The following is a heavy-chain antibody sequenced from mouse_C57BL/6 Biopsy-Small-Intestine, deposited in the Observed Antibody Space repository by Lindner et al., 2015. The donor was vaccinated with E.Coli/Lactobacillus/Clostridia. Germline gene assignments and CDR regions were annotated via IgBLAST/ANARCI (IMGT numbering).Heavy chain of an antibody. CDR3: ARGGGRYHLDY. CDR2: IDSNNGGT. CDR1: GYTFTDHF. D-gene: IGHD5-1-1*01. V-gene: IGHV1-72*04. J-gene: IGHJ4*01. Sequence: SVKVSCKPSGYTFTDHFIHWVRQAPGRGLEWMGMIDSNNGGTSSAQNFQGRVTMTRDTSISTAYMELSSLTTDDTALYYCARGGGRYHLDYWGQGTLVTVSS.